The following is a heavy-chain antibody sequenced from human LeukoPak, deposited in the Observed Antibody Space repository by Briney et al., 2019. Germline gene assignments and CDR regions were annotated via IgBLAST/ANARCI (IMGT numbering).Heavy chain of an antibody. V-gene: IGHV4-31*03. D-gene: IGHD6-6*01. CDR3: ARAPGYSSLYYFDY. J-gene: IGHJ4*02. CDR2: IYYSGST. CDR1: GGSISSGGYY. Sequence: SETLSLTCTVSGGSISSGGYYWSWIRQHPGKGLEWIGYIYYSGSTYYNPSLKSRVTISVDTSKNQFSLMLSSVTAADTAVYYCARAPGYSSLYYFDYWGQGTLVTVSS.